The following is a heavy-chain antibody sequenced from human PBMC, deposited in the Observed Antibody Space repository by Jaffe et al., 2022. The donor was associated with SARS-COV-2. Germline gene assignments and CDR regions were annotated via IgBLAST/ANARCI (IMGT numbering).Heavy chain of an antibody. J-gene: IGHJ4*02. D-gene: IGHD5-18*01. CDR3: ARDYLHSPFDY. CDR1: GLTVSSNF. V-gene: IGHV3-53*01. Sequence: EVQLVESGGGLIQPGGSLRLSCAVSGLTVSSNFMSWVRQAPGKGLEWVSVIHSGGSTYYADSVRGRFTISRDNSKNTVYLQMNSLRAEDTAVYYCARDYLHSPFDYWGQGTLVTVSS. CDR2: IHSGGST.